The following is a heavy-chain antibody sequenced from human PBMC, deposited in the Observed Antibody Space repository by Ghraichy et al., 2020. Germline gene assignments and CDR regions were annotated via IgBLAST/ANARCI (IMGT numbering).Heavy chain of an antibody. Sequence: GGSLRLSCVGSGFTFSGYSMNWVRQSPGKCLEWVSYITSSGSFKSYADSVKGRFTISRDNAQNSLSLQMNSLTDEDTAVYYCARGSRVVRFYYYDGMDVWGQGTTVTVSS. J-gene: IGHJ6*02. D-gene: IGHD4-23*01. CDR2: ITSSGSFK. CDR3: ARGSRVVRFYYYDGMDV. V-gene: IGHV3-48*02. CDR1: GFTFSGYS.